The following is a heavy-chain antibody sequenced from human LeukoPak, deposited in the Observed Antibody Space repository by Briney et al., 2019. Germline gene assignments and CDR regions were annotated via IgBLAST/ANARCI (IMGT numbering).Heavy chain of an antibody. J-gene: IGHJ4*02. CDR2: TYTSGST. V-gene: IGHV4-4*07. CDR3: ARHRGSSGWYYFDY. CDR1: GGSISSYY. Sequence: SETLSLTCTVSGGSISSYYWSWIRQPAGKGLEWIGRTYTSGSTNYNPSLKSRVTMSVDTSKNQFSLKLSSVTAADTAVYYCARHRGSSGWYYFDYWGQGTLVTVSS. D-gene: IGHD6-19*01.